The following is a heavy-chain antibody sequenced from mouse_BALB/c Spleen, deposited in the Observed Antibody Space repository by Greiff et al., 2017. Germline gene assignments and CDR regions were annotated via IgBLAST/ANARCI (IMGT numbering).Heavy chain of an antibody. D-gene: IGHD2-3*01. CDR1: GYTFTSYV. CDR3: ARGLLRGAMDY. CDR2: INPYNDGT. V-gene: IGHV1-14*01. J-gene: IGHJ4*01. Sequence: VHVKQSGPELVKPGASVKMSCKASGYTFTSYVMHWVKQKPGQGLEWIGYINPYNDGTKYNEKFKGKATLTSDKSSSTAYMELSSLTSEDSAVYYCARGLLRGAMDYWGQGTSVTVSS.